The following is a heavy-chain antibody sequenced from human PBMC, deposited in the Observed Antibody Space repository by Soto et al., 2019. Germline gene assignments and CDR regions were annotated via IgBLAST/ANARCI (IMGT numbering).Heavy chain of an antibody. CDR2: IIPILGIA. CDR3: ARGAAALQSPPDY. Sequence: QVQLVQSGAEVKKPGSSVKVSCKAYGGTFSSYTISWVRQAPGQGPEWMGRIIPILGIANYAQKFQGRVTITADKSTSTAYMELSSLRAEDTAVYYCARGAAALQSPPDYWGQGSLGTVAS. J-gene: IGHJ4*02. CDR1: GGTFSSYT. D-gene: IGHD6-13*01. V-gene: IGHV1-69*02.